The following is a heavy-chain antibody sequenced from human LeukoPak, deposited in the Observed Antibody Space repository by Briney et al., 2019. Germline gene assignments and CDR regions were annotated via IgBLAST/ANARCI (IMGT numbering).Heavy chain of an antibody. CDR1: GFTFSDYW. J-gene: IGHJ4*02. D-gene: IGHD1-26*01. V-gene: IGHV3-7*01. CDR3: ARGGGDY. Sequence: GGSLRLSCVASGFTFSDYWMTWVRQAPGKGLEWVANIKQDGSDKKYEDSVKGRFTISRDNAKNSLYLQMDSLRDEDTAVYYCARGGGDYWGQGTLVTVTS. CDR2: IKQDGSDK.